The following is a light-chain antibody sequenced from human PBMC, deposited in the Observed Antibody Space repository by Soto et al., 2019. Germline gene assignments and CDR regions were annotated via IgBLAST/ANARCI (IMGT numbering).Light chain of an antibody. CDR1: QSISFY. CDR2: TAS. V-gene: IGKV1-39*01. CDR3: QQSYSMPRT. J-gene: IGKJ1*01. Sequence: DIEMTQSPSSLSASVGDRVTITCRASQSISFYLNWYQQKPGKAPKLLIYTASNVQSGVPSRISGSGSGTEFTLTITSLQPEDFATYYCQQSYSMPRTCGQGTKVDIK.